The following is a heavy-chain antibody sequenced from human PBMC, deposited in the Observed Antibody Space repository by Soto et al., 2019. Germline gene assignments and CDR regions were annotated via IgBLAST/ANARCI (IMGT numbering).Heavy chain of an antibody. CDR1: GYTFTSYG. V-gene: IGHV1-18*01. CDR3: ARDCSGGRCYFRPDYYYYGMDV. CDR2: ISAYNGNT. J-gene: IGHJ6*02. D-gene: IGHD2-15*01. Sequence: ASVKVSCKASGYTFTSYGISWVRQAPGQGLEWMGWISAYNGNTNYAQKLQGRVTMTTDTSTSTAYMELRSLRSDDTAVYYCARDCSGGRCYFRPDYYYYGMDVWGQGTTVTVSS.